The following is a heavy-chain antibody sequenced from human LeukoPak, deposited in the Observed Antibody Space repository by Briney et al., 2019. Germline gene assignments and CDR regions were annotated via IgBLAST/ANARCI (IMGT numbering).Heavy chain of an antibody. CDR1: GYTFTSYA. D-gene: IGHD3-22*01. CDR3: ANEDSSGYSDAFDI. V-gene: IGHV1-3*01. CDR2: INAGNGNT. Sequence: ASVKVSCKASGYTFTSYAMHWVRQAPGQRLEWMGWINAGNGNTKYSQKFQGRVTITRDTSASTAYMELSSLRAEDTAVYYCANEDSSGYSDAFDIWGQGTMVTVPS. J-gene: IGHJ3*02.